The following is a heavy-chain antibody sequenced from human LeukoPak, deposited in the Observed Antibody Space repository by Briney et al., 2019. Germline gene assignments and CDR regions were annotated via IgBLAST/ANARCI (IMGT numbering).Heavy chain of an antibody. V-gene: IGHV3-9*01. CDR1: GFTFDDYA. Sequence: PGGSLRLSCAASGFTFDDYAMHWVRQAPGKGLEWVSGISWNSGSIGYADSVKGRFTISRDNAKNSLYLQMNSLRAEDTALYYCAKDSYYDSSGYYLRYFDYWGQGTLVTVSS. D-gene: IGHD3-22*01. CDR2: ISWNSGSI. J-gene: IGHJ4*02. CDR3: AKDSYYDSSGYYLRYFDY.